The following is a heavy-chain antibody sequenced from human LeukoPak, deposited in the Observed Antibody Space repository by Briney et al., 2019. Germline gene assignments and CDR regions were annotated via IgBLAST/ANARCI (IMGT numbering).Heavy chain of an antibody. Sequence: SETLSLTCTVSGGSISSGDYYWSWIRQPPGKGLEWIGYIYYSGSTYYNPSLKSRVTISVDTSKNQFSLKLSSVTAADTAVYYCARDGRRYSNYVRDYWGQGTLDTVS. CDR3: ARDGRRYSNYVRDY. CDR2: IYYSGST. D-gene: IGHD4-11*01. J-gene: IGHJ4*02. CDR1: GGSISSGDYY. V-gene: IGHV4-30-4*08.